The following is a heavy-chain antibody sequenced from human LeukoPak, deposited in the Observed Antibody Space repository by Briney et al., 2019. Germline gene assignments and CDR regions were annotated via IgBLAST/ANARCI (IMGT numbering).Heavy chain of an antibody. V-gene: IGHV3-23*01. CDR3: AKDSGPLRYFDWINWFDP. CDR1: GFTFSSYA. D-gene: IGHD3-9*01. Sequence: GGSLRLSCAASGFTFSSYAMSWVRQAPGKGLEWVSAISGSGGSTYYADSVKGRFTISRDNSKNTLYLQMNSLRAEDTAVYYCAKDSGPLRYFDWINWFDPWGQGTLVTVSS. CDR2: ISGSGGST. J-gene: IGHJ5*02.